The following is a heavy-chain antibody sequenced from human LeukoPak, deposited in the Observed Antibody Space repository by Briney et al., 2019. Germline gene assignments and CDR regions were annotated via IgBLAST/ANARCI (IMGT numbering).Heavy chain of an antibody. V-gene: IGHV4-34*01. CDR1: GGSFSGYY. CDR3: ASPSSRYCSSTSCYSS. D-gene: IGHD2-2*01. J-gene: IGHJ5*02. Sequence: PSETLSLTCAVYGGSFSGYYWSWIRQPPGKGLEWIGEINHSGSTNYNPSLKSRVTISVDTSKNQFSLKLSSVTAADTAVYYCASPSSRYCSSTSCYSSWGQGTLVTVSS. CDR2: INHSGST.